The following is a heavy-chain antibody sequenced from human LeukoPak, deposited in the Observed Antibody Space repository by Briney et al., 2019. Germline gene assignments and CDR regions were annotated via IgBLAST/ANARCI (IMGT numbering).Heavy chain of an antibody. CDR2: ISSTSSYI. CDR3: ARDKIPSAGTPRGFDP. Sequence: GGSLRLSCAASGFTLSSYSMNWVRQAPGKGLEWVSSISSTSSYIYYAASVKGRFTISRDNAKSSLYLQMNSLRAGDTAVYYCARDKIPSAGTPRGFDPWGQGTLDTVSS. D-gene: IGHD6-13*01. V-gene: IGHV3-21*01. J-gene: IGHJ5*02. CDR1: GFTLSSYS.